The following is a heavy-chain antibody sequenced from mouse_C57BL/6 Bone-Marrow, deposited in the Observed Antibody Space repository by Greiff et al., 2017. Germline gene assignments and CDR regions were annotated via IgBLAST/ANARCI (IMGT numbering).Heavy chain of an antibody. J-gene: IGHJ4*01. CDR2: ISNLAYSI. Sequence: EVQLVESGGGLVQPGGSLKLSCAASGFTFSDYGMAWVRQAPRKGPEWVAFISNLAYSIYYADTVTGRFTISRENAKNTLYLEMSSLRSEDTAMYYCARRGPYYSNYDYAMDYWGQGTSVTVSS. D-gene: IGHD2-5*01. CDR1: GFTFSDYG. CDR3: ARRGPYYSNYDYAMDY. V-gene: IGHV5-15*01.